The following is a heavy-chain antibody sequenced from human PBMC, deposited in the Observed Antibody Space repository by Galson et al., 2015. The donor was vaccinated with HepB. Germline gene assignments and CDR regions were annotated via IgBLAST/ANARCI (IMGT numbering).Heavy chain of an antibody. J-gene: IGHJ6*02. D-gene: IGHD2-15*01. Sequence: QSGAEVKKPGEPLKISCKGSGYSFTSYWIGWVRQLPGKGLEWMGIIYPGDSDTRYSPSFQGQVTISADKSISTAYLQWSSLKASDTAMYYCARHKAASPNYYYYGMDVWGQGTTVTVSS. CDR1: GYSFTSYW. CDR3: ARHKAASPNYYYYGMDV. V-gene: IGHV5-51*01. CDR2: IYPGDSDT.